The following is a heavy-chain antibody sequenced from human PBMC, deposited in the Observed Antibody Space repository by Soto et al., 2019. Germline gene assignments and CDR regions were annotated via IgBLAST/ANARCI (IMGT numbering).Heavy chain of an antibody. CDR2: ISYSGST. D-gene: IGHD2-15*01. J-gene: IGHJ4*02. Sequence: SETLSLTCTVSGGSIRTSGYSWGWIRRPPGKGLEWIATISYSGSTYYNPSLKSRVTMSVDTSKNQFSLKLSSVTATDTAVYFCARQIGGPGYSSGYNSSGQGILVTVSS. CDR1: GGSIRTSGYS. CDR3: ARQIGGPGYSSGYNS. V-gene: IGHV4-39*01.